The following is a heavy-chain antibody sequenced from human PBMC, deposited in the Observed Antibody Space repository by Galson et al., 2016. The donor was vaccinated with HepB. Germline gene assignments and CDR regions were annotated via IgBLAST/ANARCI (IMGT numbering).Heavy chain of an antibody. Sequence: SETLSLTCAVSGGSLSSNNWWTWVRQAPGKGLEWIGEIYYSGDTNYKPSLRSRVTISLDKSKNQFSLNLYSVTAADTAIYYCATGVRYGYYHYMDVWGKGTTVTVSS. CDR3: ATGVRYGYYHYMDV. J-gene: IGHJ6*03. CDR2: IYYSGDT. V-gene: IGHV4-4*02. CDR1: GGSLSSNNW. D-gene: IGHD1-1*01.